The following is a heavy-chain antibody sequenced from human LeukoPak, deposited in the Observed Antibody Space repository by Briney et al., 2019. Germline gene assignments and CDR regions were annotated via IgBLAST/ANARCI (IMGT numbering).Heavy chain of an antibody. J-gene: IGHJ4*02. CDR1: GGSISSGGYS. CDR2: IYHSGST. CDR3: ARGSVAGTVNFDY. Sequence: SETLSLTCAVSGGSISSGGYSWSWIRQPPGEGLEWIGYIYHSGSTYYNPSLKSRVTISVDRSKNQFSLKLSSVTAADTAVYYCARGSVAGTVNFDYWGQGTLVTVSS. D-gene: IGHD6-19*01. V-gene: IGHV4-30-2*01.